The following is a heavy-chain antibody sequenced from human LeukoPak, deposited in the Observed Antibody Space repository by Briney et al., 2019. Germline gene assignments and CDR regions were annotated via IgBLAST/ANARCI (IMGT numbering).Heavy chain of an antibody. CDR2: INWNGGST. Sequence: PGGSLRLSCAASGFTFDDYGMSWVRQAPGKGLEWVSGINWNGGSTGYADSVKGRFTISRDNAKNSLYLQMNSLRAEDTALYYCARDSFGSGSYHPPPFDYWGQGTLVTVSS. D-gene: IGHD3-10*01. CDR3: ARDSFGSGSYHPPPFDY. CDR1: GFTFDDYG. V-gene: IGHV3-20*04. J-gene: IGHJ4*02.